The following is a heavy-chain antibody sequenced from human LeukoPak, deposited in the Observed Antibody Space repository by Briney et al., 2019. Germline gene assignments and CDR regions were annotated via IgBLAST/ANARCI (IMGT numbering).Heavy chain of an antibody. V-gene: IGHV3-23*01. CDR1: GFTFSNYA. D-gene: IGHD3-9*01. Sequence: GGSLGLSCAASGFTFSNYAMSWVRQAPGKGLEWVSAILGSGGSTYYADSVKGRFTVSRDNSKSTLYLQMNSLRAEDTALYYCAKWGDYDVLTGYYVPDYWGQGTLVTVSS. CDR2: ILGSGGST. J-gene: IGHJ4*02. CDR3: AKWGDYDVLTGYYVPDY.